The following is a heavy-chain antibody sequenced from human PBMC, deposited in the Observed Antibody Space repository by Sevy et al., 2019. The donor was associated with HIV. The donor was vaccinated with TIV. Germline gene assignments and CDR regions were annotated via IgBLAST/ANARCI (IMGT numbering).Heavy chain of an antibody. CDR1: GGSISSYF. CDR3: ARDSTTRPRVLDY. D-gene: IGHD1-1*01. CDR2: IYFTGNT. Sequence: SETLSLTCSVSGGSISSYFWTWVRQSPGKGLEWIGNIYFTGNTDYSPSLKSRVTLSLDTSKSQFSLTLKSVTAADTAIYFCARDSTTRPRVLDYRGQGTLVTVS. V-gene: IGHV4-59*01. J-gene: IGHJ4*02.